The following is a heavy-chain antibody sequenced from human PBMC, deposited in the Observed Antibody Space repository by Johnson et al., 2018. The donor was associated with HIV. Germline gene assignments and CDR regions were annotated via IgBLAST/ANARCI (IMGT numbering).Heavy chain of an antibody. D-gene: IGHD2-2*01. V-gene: IGHV3-7*04. J-gene: IGHJ3*02. CDR3: ARGDCSSTSCPRNAFDI. Sequence: MLLVESGGGLVQPGGSLRLSCAASGFTFSSYWMSWVRQAPGKGLEWVANIKQDGSEKYYVDSVKGRFTISRDNAKNSLYLQMNSLKTEDTAVYYCARGDCSSTSCPRNAFDIWGQGTMVTVSS. CDR2: IKQDGSEK. CDR1: GFTFSSYW.